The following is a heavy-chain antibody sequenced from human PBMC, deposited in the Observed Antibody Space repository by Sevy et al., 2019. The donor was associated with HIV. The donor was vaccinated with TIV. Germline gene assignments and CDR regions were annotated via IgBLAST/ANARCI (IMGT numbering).Heavy chain of an antibody. J-gene: IGHJ3*02. CDR2: IKQDGSEK. Sequence: GGSLRLSCAASGFTFSSYWMSWVRQAPGKGLEWVANIKQDGSEKYYVDSVKGRLSISRDNAKKALYLQSNSLSAEDAAVYYLERYVEDKCSCSSTSCYDNDAFDIWGQGTMVTVSS. CDR3: ERYVEDKCSCSSTSCYDNDAFDI. V-gene: IGHV3-7*01. D-gene: IGHD2-2*01. CDR1: GFTFSSYW.